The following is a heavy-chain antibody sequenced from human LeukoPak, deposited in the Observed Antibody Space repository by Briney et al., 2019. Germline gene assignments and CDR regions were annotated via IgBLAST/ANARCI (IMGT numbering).Heavy chain of an antibody. J-gene: IGHJ4*02. CDR2: ISTTTSTI. CDR3: ANSGNYYLDS. Sequence: GGSLTLSCGVSGFTLSDYNMMWVRQAPGGGVEWVSYISTTTSTIYYADSVKGRFTMSRNNAKNSQYLQMNRLRAGDTAVYYCANSGNYYLDSWGQGTLVTVSS. V-gene: IGHV3-48*04. CDR1: GFTLSDYN. D-gene: IGHD1-26*01.